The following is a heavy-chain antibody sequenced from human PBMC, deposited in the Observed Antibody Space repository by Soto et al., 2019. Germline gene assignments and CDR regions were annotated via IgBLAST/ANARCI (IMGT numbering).Heavy chain of an antibody. Sequence: PGGSLRLSCAASGFTFNSYGMHWVRQAPGKGLEWVAVIWYDGSNKYYADSVKGRFTISRDNSKNTLYLQMNSLRAEDTAVYYCARDLGPPAGAISGADYGGQEPLV. V-gene: IGHV3-33*01. CDR3: ARDLGPPAGAISGADY. CDR1: GFTFNSYG. D-gene: IGHD1-26*01. J-gene: IGHJ4*02. CDR2: IWYDGSNK.